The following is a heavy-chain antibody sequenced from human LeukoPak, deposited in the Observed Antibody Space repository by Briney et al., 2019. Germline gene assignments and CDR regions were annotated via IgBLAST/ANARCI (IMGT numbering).Heavy chain of an antibody. D-gene: IGHD6-13*01. J-gene: IGHJ4*02. Sequence: ASVKVSCKASGGTFSSYAISWVRQAPGQGLEWMGGIIPIFGTANYAQKFQGRVTITTDESTSTAYMELSSLRSEDTAVYYCSRIHGYPYYLAYWGQGTLATVSS. CDR3: SRIHGYPYYLAY. CDR2: IIPIFGTA. V-gene: IGHV1-69*05. CDR1: GGTFSSYA.